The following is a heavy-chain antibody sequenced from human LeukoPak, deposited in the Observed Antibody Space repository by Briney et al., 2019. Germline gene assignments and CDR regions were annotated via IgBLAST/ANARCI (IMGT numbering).Heavy chain of an antibody. D-gene: IGHD3-16*02. V-gene: IGHV1-18*04. J-gene: IGHJ4*02. CDR1: GYTFTCYG. CDR3: ARARLRLGELSPYYFDY. Sequence: AASVKVSCKASGYTFTCYGISWVRQAPGQGLEWMGWISAYNGNTNYAQKLQGRVTMTTDTSTSTAYMELRSLRSDDTAVYYCARARLRLGELSPYYFDYWGQGTLVTVSS. CDR2: ISAYNGNT.